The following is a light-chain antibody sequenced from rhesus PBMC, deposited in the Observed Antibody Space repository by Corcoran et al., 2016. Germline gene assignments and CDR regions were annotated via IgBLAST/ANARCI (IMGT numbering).Light chain of an antibody. CDR1: QSGSGN. CDR2: GAS. CDR3: QQYSTWPLT. V-gene: IGKV3-42*02. J-gene: IGKJ4*01. Sequence: ILMTQSPATLSLSPGERATLSCRASQSGSGNLAWYQQKPGQPPSLLIYGASSRATAIPDRVSGRCVGTDFTLTISRLEPENFAVYYCQQYSTWPLTFGGGTKVEIK.